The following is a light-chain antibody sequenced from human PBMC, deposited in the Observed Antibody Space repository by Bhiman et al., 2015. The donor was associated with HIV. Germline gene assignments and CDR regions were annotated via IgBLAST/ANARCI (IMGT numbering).Light chain of an antibody. CDR3: QSYDSSLSHV. J-gene: IGLJ1*01. Sequence: SSELTQDPTVSVALGQTVRITCQGDSLRNYYANWYQQKPGQAPVVVIYGKNNRPSGVPDRFSGSKSGTSASLAITGLQADDESDYYCQSYDSSLSHVFGTATRVTVL. CDR1: SLRNYY. V-gene: IGLV3-19*01. CDR2: GKN.